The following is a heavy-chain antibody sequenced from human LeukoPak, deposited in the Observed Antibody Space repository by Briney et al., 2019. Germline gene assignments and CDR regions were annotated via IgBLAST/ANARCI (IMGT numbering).Heavy chain of an antibody. Sequence: SVTVSYKASGGTFSSYAISWVRQAPGQGLEWMGGIIPIFGTANYAQKFQGRVTITADESTSTAYMELSSLRSEDTAVYYCARVSNCSGGSCYSRYYYGMDVWGQGTTVTVSS. V-gene: IGHV1-69*13. J-gene: IGHJ6*02. CDR3: ARVSNCSGGSCYSRYYYGMDV. CDR2: IIPIFGTA. D-gene: IGHD2-15*01. CDR1: GGTFSSYA.